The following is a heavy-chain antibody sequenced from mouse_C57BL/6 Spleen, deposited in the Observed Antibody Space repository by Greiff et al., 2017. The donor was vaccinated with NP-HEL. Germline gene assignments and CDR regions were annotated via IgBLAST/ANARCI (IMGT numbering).Heavy chain of an antibody. D-gene: IGHD1-1*01. V-gene: IGHV1-80*01. CDR1: GYAFSSYW. Sequence: VQLQQSGAELVKPGASVKISCKASGYAFSSYWMNWVKQRPGKGLEWIGQIYPGDGDTNYNGKFKGKATLTADNSSSTAYMLLSSLTSEDSAVYFCARKAITTVDFDYWGQGTTLTVSS. J-gene: IGHJ2*01. CDR2: IYPGDGDT. CDR3: ARKAITTVDFDY.